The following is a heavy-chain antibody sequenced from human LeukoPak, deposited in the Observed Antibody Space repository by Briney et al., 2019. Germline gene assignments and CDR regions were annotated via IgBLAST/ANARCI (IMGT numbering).Heavy chain of an antibody. CDR3: ARDYYDTTLWAFDI. J-gene: IGHJ3*02. Sequence: PGGTLRLSCAASGFTFSAYGMTWVRQAPGKGLEWVSVITHSSDTAYYADSVKGRFTISRDNAKNSLYLQMNSLRAEDTAVYYCARDYYDTTLWAFDIWGQGTMVTVSS. D-gene: IGHD3-22*01. CDR2: ITHSSDTA. V-gene: IGHV3-48*04. CDR1: GFTFSAYG.